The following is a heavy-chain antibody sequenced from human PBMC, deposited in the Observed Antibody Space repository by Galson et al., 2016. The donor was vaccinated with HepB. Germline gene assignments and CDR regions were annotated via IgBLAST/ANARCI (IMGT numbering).Heavy chain of an antibody. CDR3: ARNAQDSPYYGMDV. CDR1: GVSINSNNW. Sequence: ETLYLTCAVSGVSINSNNWWGWIRQAPGKGLEWIGYIDYTGSTYYNPSVKSRVTMSVDTSKNQVSLKLRSVTAVDTAVYYCARNAQDSPYYGMDVWGQGTTVTVSS. D-gene: IGHD2-15*01. J-gene: IGHJ6*02. V-gene: IGHV4-28*01. CDR2: IDYTGST.